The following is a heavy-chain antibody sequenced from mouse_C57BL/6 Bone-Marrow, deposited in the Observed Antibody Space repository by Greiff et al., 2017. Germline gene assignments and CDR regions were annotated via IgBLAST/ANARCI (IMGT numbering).Heavy chain of an antibody. CDR3: TRGITSVVAGDY. D-gene: IGHD1-1*01. CDR1: GYTFTGYE. J-gene: IGHJ2*01. V-gene: IGHV1-15*01. Sequence: VKVVESGAELVRPGASVTLSCKASGYTFTGYEMHWVKQTPVHGLEWIGAIDPETGGTAYNQKFKGKAILTADKSSSTAYMELRSLTSEDSAVXYCTRGITSVVAGDYWGQGTTLTVSS. CDR2: IDPETGGT.